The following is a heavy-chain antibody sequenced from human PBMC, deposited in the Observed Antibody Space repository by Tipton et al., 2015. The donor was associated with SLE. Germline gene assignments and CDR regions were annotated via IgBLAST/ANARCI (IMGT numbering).Heavy chain of an antibody. Sequence: TLSLTCAVYGGSFSGYYWSWIRQPPGKGLEWIGSIYYSGSTYYNPALKSRVTISVDTSKNQFSLKLSSVTAADTAVYYCASMVRGVIPNETPDYWGQGTLVTVSS. V-gene: IGHV4-34*01. CDR3: ASMVRGVIPNETPDY. D-gene: IGHD3-10*01. CDR1: GGSFSGYY. J-gene: IGHJ4*02. CDR2: IYYSGST.